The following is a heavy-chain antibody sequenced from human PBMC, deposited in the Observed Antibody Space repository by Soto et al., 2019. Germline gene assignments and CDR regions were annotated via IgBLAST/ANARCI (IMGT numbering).Heavy chain of an antibody. Sequence: ASVKVSCKASGYTFTSYYMHWVRQAPGQGLEWMGIINPSGGSTSYAQKFQGRVTMTRDTSTSTVYMELSSLRSEDTAVYYCARDSGEYSSSNNKLPYYYYAMDVWGQGTTVTVSS. CDR1: GYTFTSYY. CDR2: INPSGGST. CDR3: ARDSGEYSSSNNKLPYYYYAMDV. V-gene: IGHV1-46*01. D-gene: IGHD6-6*01. J-gene: IGHJ6*02.